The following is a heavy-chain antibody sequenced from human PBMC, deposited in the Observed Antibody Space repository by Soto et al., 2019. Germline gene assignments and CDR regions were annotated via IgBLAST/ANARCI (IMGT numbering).Heavy chain of an antibody. CDR1: GYTFNTYG. CDR3: ARDERGHCGGTSCPHSDF. V-gene: IGHV1-18*01. D-gene: IGHD2-2*03. J-gene: IGHJ4*02. Sequence: QVQLVQSGPEVKEPGASVKVSCKASGYTFNTYGISWVRQAPGQGLEWMGWISPYNSKPNYAPKFHGRVTVTIDTSTSTVYMEVRNLRSDDTAVYYCARDERGHCGGTSCPHSDFWGQGTLVTFSS. CDR2: ISPYNSKP.